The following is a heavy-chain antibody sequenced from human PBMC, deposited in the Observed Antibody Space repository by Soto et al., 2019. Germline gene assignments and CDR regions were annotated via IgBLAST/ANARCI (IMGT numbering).Heavy chain of an antibody. J-gene: IGHJ2*01. CDR1: VESISIYY. Sequence: SETLSLTCTVSVESISIYYWSWIRQPPGKGLEWIGYMYYSGSTNYNPSLKSRVTISVDTSKNQFSLKLSSVTAADTAVYYCARVSVRYSGSYESYWYFDLWGRGTLVTVSS. CDR3: ARVSVRYSGSYESYWYFDL. CDR2: MYYSGST. V-gene: IGHV4-59*12. D-gene: IGHD1-26*01.